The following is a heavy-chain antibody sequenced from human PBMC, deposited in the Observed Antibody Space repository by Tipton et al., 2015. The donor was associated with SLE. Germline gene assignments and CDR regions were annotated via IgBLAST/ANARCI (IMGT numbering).Heavy chain of an antibody. CDR1: GGSISSSSYY. D-gene: IGHD5-18*01. CDR3: ARHGDTAMVPFDY. Sequence: TLSLTCTVSGGSISSSSYYWGWIRQPPGKGLEWIGSIYYSGSTYYNPSLKSRVTISVDTSKNQFSLKLSSVTAADTAVYYCARHGDTAMVPFDYWGQGTLVTVSS. V-gene: IGHV4-39*01. J-gene: IGHJ4*02. CDR2: IYYSGST.